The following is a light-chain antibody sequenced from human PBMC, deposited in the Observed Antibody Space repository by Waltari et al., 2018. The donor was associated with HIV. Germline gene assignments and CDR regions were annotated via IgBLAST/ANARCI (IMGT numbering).Light chain of an antibody. CDR1: QSVDSGQ. CDR3: QQYGGSPLFT. Sequence: EIVWTQSTGTLSLSPGVRATLSCTTSQSVDSGQLAWYQHKPGQAPRLLIHGASDRATGVPDRFSAWGSGTNFTLAISGLETEDFAVYYCQQYGGSPLFTFGPGT. J-gene: IGKJ3*01. V-gene: IGKV3-20*01. CDR2: GAS.